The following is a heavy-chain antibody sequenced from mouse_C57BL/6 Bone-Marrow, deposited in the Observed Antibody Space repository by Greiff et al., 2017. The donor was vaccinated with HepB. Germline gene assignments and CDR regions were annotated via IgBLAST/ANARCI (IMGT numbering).Heavy chain of an antibody. D-gene: IGHD2-3*01. CDR1: GYTFTDYY. CDR2: INPNNGGT. Sequence: VQLQQSGPELVKPGASVKISCKASGYTFTDYYMNWVKQSHGKSLEWIGDINPNNGGTSYNQKFKGKATLTVDKSSSTAYMELRSLTSEDSAVYYCARERGGYRDGYLYWYFDVWGTGTTVTVSS. V-gene: IGHV1-26*01. J-gene: IGHJ1*03. CDR3: ARERGGYRDGYLYWYFDV.